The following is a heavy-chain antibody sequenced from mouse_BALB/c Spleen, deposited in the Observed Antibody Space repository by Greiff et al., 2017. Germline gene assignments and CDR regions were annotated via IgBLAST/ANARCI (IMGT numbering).Heavy chain of an antibody. CDR2: IDPANGNT. CDR1: GFNIKDTY. Sequence: EVKLMESGAELVKPGASVKLSCTASGFNIKDTYMHWVKQRPEQGLEWIGRIDPANGNTKYDPKFQGKATITADTSSNTAYLQLSSLTSEDTAVYYCAHYDGFAYWGQGTLVTVSA. J-gene: IGHJ3*01. D-gene: IGHD2-4*01. V-gene: IGHV14-3*02. CDR3: AHYDGFAY.